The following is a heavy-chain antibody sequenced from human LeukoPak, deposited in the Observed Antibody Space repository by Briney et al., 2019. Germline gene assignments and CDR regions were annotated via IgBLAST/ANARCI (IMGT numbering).Heavy chain of an antibody. CDR2: ISSSSSTI. Sequence: GGSLRLSCAASGFTFSSYSTNWVRQAPGKGLEWVSYISSSSSTIYYADSVKGRFTISRDNAKNSLYLQMNSLRAEDTAVYYCARAGCSGGSYYYFDYWGQGTLVTVSS. CDR1: GFTFSSYS. D-gene: IGHD2-15*01. CDR3: ARAGCSGGSYYYFDY. J-gene: IGHJ4*02. V-gene: IGHV3-48*01.